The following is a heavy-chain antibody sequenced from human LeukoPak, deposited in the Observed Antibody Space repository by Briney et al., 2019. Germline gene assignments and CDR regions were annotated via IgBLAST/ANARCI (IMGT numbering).Heavy chain of an antibody. Sequence: DPGGSLRLSCAASGFTFSSYWMHWVRQAPGKGLVWVSRINSDGSSTSYADSVKGRFTISRDNAKNTLYLQMNSLRAEDTAVYYCARGTWATLYYYYMDVWGKGTTVTVSS. CDR2: INSDGSST. D-gene: IGHD5-24*01. CDR3: ARGTWATLYYYYMDV. CDR1: GFTFSSYW. V-gene: IGHV3-74*01. J-gene: IGHJ6*03.